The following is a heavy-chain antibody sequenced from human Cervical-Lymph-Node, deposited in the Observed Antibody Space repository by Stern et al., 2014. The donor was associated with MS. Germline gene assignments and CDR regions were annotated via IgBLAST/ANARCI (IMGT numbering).Heavy chain of an antibody. D-gene: IGHD2-15*01. CDR2: ISSSSSYI. CDR3: ASHYCSGGSCYHGVDY. J-gene: IGHJ4*02. V-gene: IGHV3-21*01. Sequence: EVQLLESGGGLVKPGGSLRLSCAASGFTFSSYSMNWVRQAPGKGLEWVSSISSSSSYIYYADSVKGRFTIPRDNAKNPLYLQRTSLRAEDTAVYYCASHYCSGGSCYHGVDYWGQGTLVTVSS. CDR1: GFTFSSYS.